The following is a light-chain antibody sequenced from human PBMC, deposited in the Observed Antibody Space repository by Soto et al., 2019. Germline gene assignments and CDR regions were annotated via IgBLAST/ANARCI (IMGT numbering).Light chain of an antibody. CDR3: QQRSNWPT. J-gene: IGKJ2*01. V-gene: IGKV3-11*01. CDR2: DAS. CDR1: QSVSSY. Sequence: EIVLTQSPATLSLSPWARATLACRASQSVSSYLAWYHQKPGQAPRLLIYDASNRATGIPARFSGSGSGTDFTLTISSLEPEDFAVYYCQQRSNWPTFGQGTKLEIK.